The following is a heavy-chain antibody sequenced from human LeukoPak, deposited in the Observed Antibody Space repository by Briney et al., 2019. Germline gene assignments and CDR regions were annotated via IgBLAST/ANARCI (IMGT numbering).Heavy chain of an antibody. J-gene: IGHJ6*03. CDR1: GGSISSGTYY. D-gene: IGHD6-6*01. CDR2: IYTSGST. Sequence: SSETLSLTCTVSGGSISSGTYYWNWIRQPAGKGLEWIGRIYTSGSTNYNPSLKSRVTISVDTSKNQFSLKLSSVTAADTAVYYCARGRWWFAGRPPHYMDVWGKGTTVTVSS. CDR3: ARGRWWFAGRPPHYMDV. V-gene: IGHV4-61*02.